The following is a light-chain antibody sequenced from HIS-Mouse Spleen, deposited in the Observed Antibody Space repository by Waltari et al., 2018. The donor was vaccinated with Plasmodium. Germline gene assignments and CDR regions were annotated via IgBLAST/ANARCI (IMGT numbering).Light chain of an antibody. Sequence: SYELTQPPPLPVSPGQKARNTCSRDEFPTKYASSYQQKSGQAPVLVIYEDSKRPSGIPERFSGSSSGTMATLTISGAQVEDEADYYCYSTDSSGNHRVFGGGTKLTVL. V-gene: IGLV3-10*01. CDR1: EFPTKY. CDR3: YSTDSSGNHRV. J-gene: IGLJ3*02. CDR2: EDS.